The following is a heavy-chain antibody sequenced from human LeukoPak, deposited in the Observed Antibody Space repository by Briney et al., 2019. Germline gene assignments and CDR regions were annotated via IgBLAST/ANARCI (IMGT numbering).Heavy chain of an antibody. V-gene: IGHV3-23*01. CDR3: ASGGADY. Sequence: GGSLRLSCVASGFTFSNHAMTWVRQAPGKGLEWVSAISANGVDTFYAPSVKGRFTISRDNSKNTLYLQMNSLRAEDTAVYYCASGGADYWGQGTLVTVSS. D-gene: IGHD3-16*01. J-gene: IGHJ4*02. CDR2: ISANGVDT. CDR1: GFTFSNHA.